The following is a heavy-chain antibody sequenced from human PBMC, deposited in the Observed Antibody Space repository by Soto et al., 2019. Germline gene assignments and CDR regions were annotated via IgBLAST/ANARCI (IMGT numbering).Heavy chain of an antibody. J-gene: IGHJ4*02. CDR2: IYYSGST. V-gene: IGHV4-31*03. Sequence: QVQLQESGPGLVKPSQTLSLTCTVSGGSDSSGDYYWSWIRQHPGKGLEWLGNIYYSGSTYYTPSLKSRITTSLDTSKNQFSLKLSSVTAADTAVYYCARGRSYYDKSGYYHYYFDFWGQGTLVTVSS. CDR3: ARGRSYYDKSGYYHYYFDF. CDR1: GGSDSSGDYY. D-gene: IGHD3-22*01.